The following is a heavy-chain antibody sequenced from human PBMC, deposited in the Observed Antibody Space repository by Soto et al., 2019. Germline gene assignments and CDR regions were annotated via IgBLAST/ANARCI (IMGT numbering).Heavy chain of an antibody. D-gene: IGHD4-17*01. Sequence: EVQLVESGGGLVQPGRSLRLSCAASGFNFNDYGMHWVRQVPGKGLEWVSGISWTGGPIGYSDSVKGRFTISRDNAKNSLFLQMNSLRDEDTAVYYCARLPKGSTVTSWGQGTLVTVSS. V-gene: IGHV3-9*01. CDR3: ARLPKGSTVTS. CDR2: ISWTGGPI. CDR1: GFNFNDYG. J-gene: IGHJ4*02.